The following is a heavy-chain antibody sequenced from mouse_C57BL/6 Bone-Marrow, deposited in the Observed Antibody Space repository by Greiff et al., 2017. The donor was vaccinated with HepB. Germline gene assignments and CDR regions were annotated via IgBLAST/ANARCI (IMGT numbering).Heavy chain of an antibody. CDR3: ARAINDYEGYFDV. CDR1: GFTFSDYY. J-gene: IGHJ1*03. V-gene: IGHV5-16*01. D-gene: IGHD2-4*01. Sequence: EVHLVESEGGLVQPGSSMKLSCTASGFTFSDYYMAWVRQVPEKGLEWVANINYDGSSTYYLDSLKSRFIISRDNAKNILYLQMSSLKSEDTATYYCARAINDYEGYFDVWGTGTTVTVSS. CDR2: INYDGSST.